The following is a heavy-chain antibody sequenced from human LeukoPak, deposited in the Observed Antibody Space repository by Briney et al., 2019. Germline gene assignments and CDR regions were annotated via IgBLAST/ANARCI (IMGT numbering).Heavy chain of an antibody. D-gene: IGHD3-22*01. CDR2: IYYSGST. CDR3: ARRDSSGYYPDAFDI. J-gene: IGHJ3*02. V-gene: IGHV4-61*01. CDR1: GGSVSSGSYY. Sequence: SETLSLTCTVSGGSVSSGSYYWSWIRQPLEKGLEWIGYIYYSGSTNYNPSLKSRVTISVDTSRNQFSLKLSSVTAADTAVYYCARRDSSGYYPDAFDIWGQGTMVTVSS.